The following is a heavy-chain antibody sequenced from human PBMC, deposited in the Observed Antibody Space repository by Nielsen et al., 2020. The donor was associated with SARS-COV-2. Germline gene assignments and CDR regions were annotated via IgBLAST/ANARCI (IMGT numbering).Heavy chain of an antibody. J-gene: IGHJ3*01. CDR3: ARDGVVRGDALGL. Sequence: GESLKISCIASGFTFNIYAMAWVRRTPGRGLQWVSGISASGGSTYYTDSVKGRFAVSRDNSKNTLFLLMHSLRVEDTAVYYCARDGVVRGDALGLWGQGTMVTVSS. CDR1: GFTFNIYA. V-gene: IGHV3-23*01. D-gene: IGHD3-10*01. CDR2: ISASGGST.